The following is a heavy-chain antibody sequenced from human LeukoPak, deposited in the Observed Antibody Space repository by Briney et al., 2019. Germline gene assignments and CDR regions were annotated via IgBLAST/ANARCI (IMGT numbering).Heavy chain of an antibody. J-gene: IGHJ4*02. V-gene: IGHV3-30*03. CDR2: ISYDGSNK. CDR3: ARERGGIAVPPGKY. D-gene: IGHD6-19*01. CDR1: VFTFSSSC. Sequence: GGSLRLSCAASVFTFSSSCMHWVRQAPGKGLEWVAVISYDGSNKYYADSVKGRFTISRDNSKNTLYLQMNSLRAEDTAVYYCARERGGIAVPPGKYWGQGTLVTVSS.